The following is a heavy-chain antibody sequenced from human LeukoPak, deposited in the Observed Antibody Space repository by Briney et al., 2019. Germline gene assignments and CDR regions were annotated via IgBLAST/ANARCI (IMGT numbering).Heavy chain of an antibody. J-gene: IGHJ5*01. V-gene: IGHV4-61*01. CDR2: IYHGSA. D-gene: IGHD6-19*01. Sequence: VKPTETLSLTCTVSDDSVSSSRYYWTRIRQPPGKGLEWIGYIYHGSATYNPSLESRVTLSMDTSKNQYSLKMTSVTAADTAVYYCAREGGRQWLVSGALDSWGQGTLVTVSS. CDR3: AREGGRQWLVSGALDS. CDR1: DDSVSSSRYY.